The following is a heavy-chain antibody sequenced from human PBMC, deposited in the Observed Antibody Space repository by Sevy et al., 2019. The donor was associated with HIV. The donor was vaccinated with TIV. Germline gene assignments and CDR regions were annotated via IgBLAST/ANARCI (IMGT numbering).Heavy chain of an antibody. CDR1: GYTLTDLA. V-gene: IGHV1-24*01. D-gene: IGHD4-17*01. CDR3: ATDLWFYYGDFRGF. CDR2: FDPEDDET. J-gene: IGHJ4*02. Sequence: ASVKVSCKVSGYTLTDLATHWVRQAPGKGLEWMGGFDPEDDETIYAQRFQGRVTMTEDTSTDTAYMELTSLRSEDTAVYYCATDLWFYYGDFRGFWGQGTLVTVSS.